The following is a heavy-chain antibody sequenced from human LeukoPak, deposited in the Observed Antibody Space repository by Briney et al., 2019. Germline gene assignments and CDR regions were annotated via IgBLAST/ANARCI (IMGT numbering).Heavy chain of an antibody. CDR1: GYTFTSYY. J-gene: IGHJ6*03. Sequence: ASVKVSCKASGYTFTSYYMHWVRQAPGQGLEWMGIINPSGGSTNYAQKFQGRVTMTRDTSTSTVYMELSSLRSEDTAVYYCARDRDSSSWYDLPYYYYMDVWGKGTTVIVSS. V-gene: IGHV1-46*01. D-gene: IGHD6-13*01. CDR3: ARDRDSSSWYDLPYYYYMDV. CDR2: INPSGGST.